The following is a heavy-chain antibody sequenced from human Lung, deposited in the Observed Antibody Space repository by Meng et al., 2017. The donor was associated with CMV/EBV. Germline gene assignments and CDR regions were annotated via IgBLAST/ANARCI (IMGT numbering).Heavy chain of an antibody. J-gene: IGHJ5*02. Sequence: LQLQELGPGLVTPSQTLSLSCAMSGGTIRGSRHYWGGIRQHPGKGLEWIGNIYYSGLTSDNPSLKSGVTISVDTSKNQFSLKLSSVTAADTAVFYCARVWANGEGWFDPWGQGTLVTVSS. V-gene: IGHV4-39*07. CDR3: ARVWANGEGWFDP. CDR2: IYYSGLT. CDR1: GGTIRGSRHY. D-gene: IGHD2-8*01.